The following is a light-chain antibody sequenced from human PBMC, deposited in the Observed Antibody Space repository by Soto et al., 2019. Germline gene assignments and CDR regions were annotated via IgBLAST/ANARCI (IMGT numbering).Light chain of an antibody. CDR3: CSYEGTYTSFV. V-gene: IGLV2-11*01. CDR1: SSDVGGYNY. J-gene: IGLJ1*01. Sequence: QSALTQPRSVSGSPGQSVTISCTGSSSDVGGYNYVSWYQQQPGKAPKLLIYDVTIRTSGVSARFSGSKSGNTASLTISGPQAEDDADYFCCSYEGTYTSFVIGTGTKVTLL. CDR2: DVT.